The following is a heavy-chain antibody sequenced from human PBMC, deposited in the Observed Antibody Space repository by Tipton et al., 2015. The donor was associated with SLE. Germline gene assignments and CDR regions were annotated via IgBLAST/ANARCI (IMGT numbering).Heavy chain of an antibody. D-gene: IGHD5-24*01. CDR3: ARKRNGMGI. J-gene: IGHJ3*02. CDR1: GESFSGYY. CDR2: INHSGST. Sequence: TLSLTCAVYGESFSGYYWSWLRQPPGKGLEWIGEINHSGSTNYNPSLKSRVTISVDTSKNQFSLKLSSVTAADTAVYYCARKRNGMGIWGQGTMFTVSS. V-gene: IGHV4-34*01.